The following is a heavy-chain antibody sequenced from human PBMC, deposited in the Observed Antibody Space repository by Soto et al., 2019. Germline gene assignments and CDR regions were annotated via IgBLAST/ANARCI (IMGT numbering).Heavy chain of an antibody. CDR2: ISGSGDST. V-gene: IGHV3-23*01. J-gene: IGHJ4*02. Sequence: EVQLLESGGGSVQPGGSLRLSCAASGFTFISYAMRWVRQAPVKGLEWVSAISGSGDSTYYADSVKGRFTISRHNSKNTLYLQMNSLRAEDTAVYYCARRGSGSYYDYWGQGTLVTVSS. CDR1: GFTFISYA. D-gene: IGHD1-26*01. CDR3: ARRGSGSYYDY.